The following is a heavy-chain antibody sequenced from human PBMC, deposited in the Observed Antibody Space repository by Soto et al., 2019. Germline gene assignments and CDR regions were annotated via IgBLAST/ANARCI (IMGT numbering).Heavy chain of an antibody. CDR2: VYYTGST. Sequence: PSETLSLTCTVSGDSISSYYWSWIRQPPGKGLEWIGYVYYTGSTNYNPSLKSRVTISVDTSNNQFSLRMSSVTAADTAVFYCARSLGGSSSDYYGMNVWGQGTTVTVSS. D-gene: IGHD6-6*01. CDR3: ARSLGGSSSDYYGMNV. CDR1: GDSISSYY. V-gene: IGHV4-59*01. J-gene: IGHJ6*02.